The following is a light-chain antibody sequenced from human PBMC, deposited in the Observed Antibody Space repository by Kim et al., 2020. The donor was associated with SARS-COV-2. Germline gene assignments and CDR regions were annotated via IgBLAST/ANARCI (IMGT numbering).Light chain of an antibody. CDR2: AAS. Sequence: DIQMTQSPSSLSASVGDRVTITCRTSQSISSYLNWYQQKPEKAPNLLIYAASSLQSGVPSRFSASGSGTDFTLTISSLQPDDFATYYCQQSYSTSTWTFGQGTKVDIK. J-gene: IGKJ1*01. CDR1: QSISSY. CDR3: QQSYSTSTWT. V-gene: IGKV1-39*01.